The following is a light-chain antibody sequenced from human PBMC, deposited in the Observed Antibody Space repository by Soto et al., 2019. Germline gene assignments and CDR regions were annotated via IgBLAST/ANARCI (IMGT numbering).Light chain of an antibody. Sequence: EIVMTQSPATLSVSPGERATLSCRASQSVSNNYLAWYQQKPGQAPRLLIYGASNRATGIPDRFSGSGSGTDFTLTISRLDPEDFAVYYCQQYGSSGTFGQGTKVDIK. V-gene: IGKV3-20*01. CDR1: QSVSNNY. CDR3: QQYGSSGT. CDR2: GAS. J-gene: IGKJ1*01.